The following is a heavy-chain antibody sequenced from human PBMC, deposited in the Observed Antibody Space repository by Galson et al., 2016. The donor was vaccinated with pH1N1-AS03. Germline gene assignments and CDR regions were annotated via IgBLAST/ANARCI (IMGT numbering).Heavy chain of an antibody. Sequence: SLRLSCAASGFSFSGYWMTWVRQAPGKGLDWVANIKQDGSETYSVGSVVGRFTISRDNAQDSVYLQMNSLGAEDTAIYYCTRDPRILDFWGQGTLVTVSS. V-gene: IGHV3-7*03. CDR1: GFSFSGYW. CDR3: TRDPRILDF. J-gene: IGHJ4*02. CDR2: IKQDGSET.